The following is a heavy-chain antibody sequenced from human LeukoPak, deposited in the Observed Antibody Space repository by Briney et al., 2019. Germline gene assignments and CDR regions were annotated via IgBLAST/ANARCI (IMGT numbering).Heavy chain of an antibody. D-gene: IGHD3-10*01. V-gene: IGHV1-2*04. J-gene: IGHJ6*02. CDR3: ARAGFGELGQGRYYYYGMDV. Sequence: ASVKVSCKASGYTFTGYYMHWVRQAPGQGLEWMGWINPNSGGTNYAQKFQGWVTMTRDTSISTAYMELSRLRSDDTAVYYCARAGFGELGQGRYYYYGMDVWGQGTTVTVSS. CDR2: INPNSGGT. CDR1: GYTFTGYY.